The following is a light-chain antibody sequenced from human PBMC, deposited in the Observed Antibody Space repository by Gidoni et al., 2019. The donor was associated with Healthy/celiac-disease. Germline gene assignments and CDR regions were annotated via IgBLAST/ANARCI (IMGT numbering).Light chain of an antibody. CDR1: QSVSSSY. J-gene: IGKJ3*01. CDR2: GAS. Sequence: EIVSTQSPGTLSLSPGERATLSCRASQSVSSSYLAWYQQKPGQAPRLLIYGASSRATGIPDRFSGSGSGTDFTLTISRLEPEDFAVYYCQQYGSSRITFGPXTKVDIK. V-gene: IGKV3-20*01. CDR3: QQYGSSRIT.